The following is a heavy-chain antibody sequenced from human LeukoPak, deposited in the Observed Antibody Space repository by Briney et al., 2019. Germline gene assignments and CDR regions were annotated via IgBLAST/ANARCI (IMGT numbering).Heavy chain of an antibody. D-gene: IGHD3-22*01. V-gene: IGHV1-2*02. Sequence: ASVTVSCKASGYTFTGYYMRWVRQAPGQGLEWMGWINPNSGGTNYAQKFQGRVTITRDTSNSTAYVELSRLRSDDTAVYYCARAHDRSGYCSRGCFDYWVQGALVGVRS. J-gene: IGHJ4*02. CDR1: GYTFTGYY. CDR2: INPNSGGT. CDR3: ARAHDRSGYCSRGCFDY.